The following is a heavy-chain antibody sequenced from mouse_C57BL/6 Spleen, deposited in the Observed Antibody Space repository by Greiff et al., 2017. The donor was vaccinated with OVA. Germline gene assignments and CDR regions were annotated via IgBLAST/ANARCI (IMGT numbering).Heavy chain of an antibody. Sequence: VQLQQSGAELVRPGTSVKVSCKASGYAFTNYLIEWVKQRPGQGLEWIGVINPGSGGTNYNEKFKGKATLTADKSSSTAYMQLSSLTSADSAVYFFARQYYGSSNWFAYCGQVTLVTVSA. CDR3: ARQYYGSSNWFAY. D-gene: IGHD1-1*01. J-gene: IGHJ3*01. CDR2: INPGSGGT. V-gene: IGHV1-54*01. CDR1: GYAFTNYL.